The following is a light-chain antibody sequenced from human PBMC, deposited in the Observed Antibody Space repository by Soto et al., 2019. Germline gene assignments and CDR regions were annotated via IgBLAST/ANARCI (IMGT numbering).Light chain of an antibody. V-gene: IGKV3-20*01. CDR1: QSVDSRY. CDR2: GTS. Sequence: ETVGTQSPGTLSLSPGEGATLSCRASQSVDSRYLAWYQQKPGQAPRLLIHGTSNRASGIPDRFSGSGSGTDFTLTISRLEPEDFAVYYCQQYGTAPYTFGQGTTLEFK. J-gene: IGKJ2*01. CDR3: QQYGTAPYT.